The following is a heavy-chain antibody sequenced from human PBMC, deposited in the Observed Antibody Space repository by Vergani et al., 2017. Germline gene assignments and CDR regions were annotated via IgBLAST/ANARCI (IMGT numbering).Heavy chain of an antibody. CDR3: ARTTGLTFDY. V-gene: IGHV3-48*01. Sequence: EVQLVESGGGLVQPGGSLRLSCAASGFTFSSYSMNWVRQAPGKGLEWGSYIRSSSSTIYYADSVKGRFTISRDNAKNSLYLQMNSLRAEDTAVYYCARTTGLTFDYWGQGTLVTVSS. CDR1: GFTFSSYS. CDR2: IRSSSSTI. D-gene: IGHD4-17*01. J-gene: IGHJ4*02.